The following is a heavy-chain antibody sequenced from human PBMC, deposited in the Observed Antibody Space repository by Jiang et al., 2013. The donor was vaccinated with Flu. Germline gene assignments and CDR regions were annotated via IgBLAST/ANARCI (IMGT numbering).Heavy chain of an antibody. J-gene: IGHJ4*03. CDR2: KYYSGGSNC. D-gene: IGHD2-15*01. CDR3: TRLSCSYGSCYEAY. V-gene: IGHV4-59*08. CDR1: SGPISGYY. Sequence: GSGLVKPSETLSLTCIVSSGPISGYYWSWIRQPPGRGLEWIGYKYYSGGSNCNYNPSLKSRVTISVDTSKNQISLHLTSVTAADTAVYYCTRLSCSYGSCYEAYWGLGTPGHRLL.